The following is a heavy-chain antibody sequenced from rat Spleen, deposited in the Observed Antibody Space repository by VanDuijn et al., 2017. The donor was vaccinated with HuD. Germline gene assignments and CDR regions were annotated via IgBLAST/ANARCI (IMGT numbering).Heavy chain of an antibody. Sequence: QVQLKESGPGLVQPSQTLSLTCTVSGFSLIRYNVHWVRQPPGEGLEWMGRMTYNGDTSYNSALISRLSISRDTSKNQVFLKMNSLQSEDTATYFCTRTYGGYTSHWFAYWGQGTLVTVSS. J-gene: IGHJ3*01. D-gene: IGHD1-11*01. CDR3: TRTYGGYTSHWFAY. V-gene: IGHV2-63*01. CDR1: GFSLIRYN. CDR2: MTYNGDT.